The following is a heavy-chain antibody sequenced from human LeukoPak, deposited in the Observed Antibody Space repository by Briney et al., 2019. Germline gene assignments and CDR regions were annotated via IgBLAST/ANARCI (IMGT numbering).Heavy chain of an antibody. V-gene: IGHV4-59*08. CDR3: ASQNNYYHGLDV. CDR1: GGSISSYH. Sequence: SETLSLTCTVAGGSISSYHWSWIRQPPGKGLEWIGHIYYSGSTNYNPSLRSRVTISLDTSKKQFSLKVSSMTAADTAVYYCASQNNYYHGLDVWGQGTTVSVSS. CDR2: IYYSGST. J-gene: IGHJ6*02.